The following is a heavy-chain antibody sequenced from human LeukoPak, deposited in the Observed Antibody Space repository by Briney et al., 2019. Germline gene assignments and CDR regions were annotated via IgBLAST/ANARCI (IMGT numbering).Heavy chain of an antibody. J-gene: IGHJ3*02. D-gene: IGHD2-15*01. CDR2: ISSTGGTI. CDR3: ARGYSRAAFDI. V-gene: IGHV3-48*01. CDR1: GFTFGIFA. Sequence: GGSLRLSCAASGFTFGIFAMNWVRQAPGKGLEWVSFISSTGGTIYYADSVKGRFTVSRDNGKNSLLLQMNSLRAEDTALYYCARGYSRAAFDIWGQGTVVAVSS.